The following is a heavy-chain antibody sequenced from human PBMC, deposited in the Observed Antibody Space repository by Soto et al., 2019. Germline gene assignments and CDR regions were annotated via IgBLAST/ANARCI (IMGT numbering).Heavy chain of an antibody. CDR3: ARGSGYCSSTSCSVSPYDY. V-gene: IGHV4-34*01. CDR1: GGSFSGYY. Sequence: SETLSLTCAVYGGSFSGYYWSWIRQPPGKGLEWIGEINHSGSTNYNPSLKSRVTISVDTSKNQFSLKLSSVTAADTAVYYCARGSGYCSSTSCSVSPYDYWGQGTLVTVSS. J-gene: IGHJ4*02. CDR2: INHSGST. D-gene: IGHD2-2*01.